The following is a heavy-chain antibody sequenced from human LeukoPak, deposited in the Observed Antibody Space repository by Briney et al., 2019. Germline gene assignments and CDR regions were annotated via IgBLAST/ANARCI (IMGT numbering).Heavy chain of an antibody. D-gene: IGHD3-22*01. CDR3: ARDSGDYDSSGPLFDY. CDR2: IYYSGST. J-gene: IGHJ4*02. CDR1: GGSISSYY. V-gene: IGHV4-59*01. Sequence: SETLSLTCTVSGGSISSYYWSWIRQPPGKGLEWIGYIYYSGSTNYNPPLKSRVTISVNTSKNQFSLKLSSVTAADTAVYYCARDSGDYDSSGPLFDYWGQGTLVTVSS.